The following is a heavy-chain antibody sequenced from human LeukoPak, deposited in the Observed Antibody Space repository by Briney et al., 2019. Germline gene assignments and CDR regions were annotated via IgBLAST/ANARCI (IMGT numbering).Heavy chain of an antibody. Sequence: GGSLRLSCAASGFTFSNAWMSWVRQAPGKGLEWVGHIKSKTDGGTTDYAAPVKGRFTISRDDSKNTLYLQMNSLKTEDTAVYYCTTDLGKYCSSTSCDWFDPWGQGTLVTVSS. CDR3: TTDLGKYCSSTSCDWFDP. D-gene: IGHD2-2*01. V-gene: IGHV3-15*01. CDR2: IKSKTDGGTT. CDR1: GFTFSNAW. J-gene: IGHJ5*02.